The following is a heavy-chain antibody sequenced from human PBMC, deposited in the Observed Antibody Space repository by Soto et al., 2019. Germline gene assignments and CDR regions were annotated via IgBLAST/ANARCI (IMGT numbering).Heavy chain of an antibody. Sequence: SETLSLTCTVSGGSISSGGYFWSWIRQHPGKGLEWIGDINYSGSTYSNPSLKSRVTISVDTSKNQFSLKLSSVTAADTAVYYCARDILLWFGELPPRAHDAFDIWGQGTMVTV. J-gene: IGHJ3*02. CDR1: GGSISSGGYF. D-gene: IGHD3-10*01. V-gene: IGHV4-31*03. CDR2: INYSGST. CDR3: ARDILLWFGELPPRAHDAFDI.